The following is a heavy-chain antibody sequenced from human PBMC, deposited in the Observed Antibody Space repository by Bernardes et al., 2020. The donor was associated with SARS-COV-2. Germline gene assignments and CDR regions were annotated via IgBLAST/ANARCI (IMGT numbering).Heavy chain of an antibody. J-gene: IGHJ5*02. Sequence: SETLSLTCAVYGGSFSSHYWAWIRQPPGRGLEWVGEINHSGSSTYNPSLKSRVTLSVDTSKMQFSLKLTSVNAADMAAYYCARGASFGFLSACSFGRGGPFDPWGQGVLVTVAS. CDR2: INHSGSS. D-gene: IGHD3-3*01. CDR1: GGSFSSHY. V-gene: IGHV4-34*01. CDR3: ARGASFGFLSACSFGRGGPFDP.